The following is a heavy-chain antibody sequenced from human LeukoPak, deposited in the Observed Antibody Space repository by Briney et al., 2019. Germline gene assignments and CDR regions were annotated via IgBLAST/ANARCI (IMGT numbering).Heavy chain of an antibody. Sequence: PGRSLRLSCAASGFTFSSYAMHWVRQAPGKGLEWVAVISYDGSNKYYADSVKGRFTISRDNSKNTLYLQMNSLRAEDTAVYYCARDYVELRYFDWFNWFDPWGQGTLVTVSS. J-gene: IGHJ5*02. CDR2: ISYDGSNK. D-gene: IGHD3-9*01. CDR1: GFTFSSYA. CDR3: ARDYVELRYFDWFNWFDP. V-gene: IGHV3-30-3*01.